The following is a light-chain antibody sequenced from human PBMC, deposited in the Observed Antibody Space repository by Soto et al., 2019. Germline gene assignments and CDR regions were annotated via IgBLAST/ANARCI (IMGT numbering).Light chain of an antibody. CDR3: QQYDTSPRT. CDR1: QSVNTIY. V-gene: IGKV3-20*01. Sequence: EIVLTQSPGTLSLSPGERATLSCRASQSVNTIYFAWYQQKPGQAPRLLIYSTSNSATGIPDRFSGSGSGTDFTLTISRLEPEDFAVYYCQQYDTSPRTFGQGTKVEIK. CDR2: STS. J-gene: IGKJ1*01.